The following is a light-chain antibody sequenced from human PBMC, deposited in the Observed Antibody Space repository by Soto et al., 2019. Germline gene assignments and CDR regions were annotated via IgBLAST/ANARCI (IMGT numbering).Light chain of an antibody. CDR3: KQANSFPRS. J-gene: IGKJ3*01. CDR1: QGIRND. Sequence: AIQMTQSPSSLSASVGDRVTITCRASQGIRNDLGWYQQKPGKAPKLLIYAASRLQSGVPSRFSGSGSGTDFTLTINTLPPEDFATYYCKQANSFPRSFGPGTKVDIK. CDR2: AAS. V-gene: IGKV1-6*01.